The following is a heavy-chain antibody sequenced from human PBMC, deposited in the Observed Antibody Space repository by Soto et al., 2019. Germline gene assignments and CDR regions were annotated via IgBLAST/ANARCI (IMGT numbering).Heavy chain of an antibody. CDR1: GGSISSGGYY. D-gene: IGHD6-13*01. CDR2: IYYSGST. CDR3: ARSKAAAATPSDY. V-gene: IGHV4-31*03. Sequence: PSETLSLTCTVSGGSISSGGYYWSWIRQHPGKGLEWIGYIYYSGSTYYNPSLKSRVTISVDTSKNQFSLKLSSVTAADTAVYYCARSKAAAATPSDYWGQGTLVTVSS. J-gene: IGHJ4*02.